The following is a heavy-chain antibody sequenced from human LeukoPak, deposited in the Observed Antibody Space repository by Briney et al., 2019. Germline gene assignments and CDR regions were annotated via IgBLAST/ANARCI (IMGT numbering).Heavy chain of an antibody. CDR1: GGSFSGYY. J-gene: IGHJ4*02. CDR2: INHSGST. D-gene: IGHD6-13*01. CDR3: ARVSSSWSLFDY. V-gene: IGHV4-34*01. Sequence: PSETLSLTCAVYGGSFSGYYWSWIRLPPGKGLEWIGEINHSGSTNYNPSLKSRVTISVDTSKNQFSLKLSSVTAADTAVYYCARVSSSWSLFDYWGQGTLVTVSS.